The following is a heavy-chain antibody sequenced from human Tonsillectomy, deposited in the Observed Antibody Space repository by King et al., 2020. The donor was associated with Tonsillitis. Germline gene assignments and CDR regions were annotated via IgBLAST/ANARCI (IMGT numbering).Heavy chain of an antibody. CDR1: GDSVSNNSAA. Sequence: VQLQQSGPGLVKPSQTLSLTCAISGDSVSNNSAAWNWIRQSPSRGLEWLGRTYYRSKWYNDYSVSVKSRTTINPDTSKNQFSLQLNSVTPEDTAIYYCVKGEGSSGRGWFDPWGQGTQVTVSS. J-gene: IGHJ5*02. D-gene: IGHD6-19*01. CDR2: TYYRSKWYN. V-gene: IGHV6-1*01. CDR3: VKGEGSSGRGWFDP.